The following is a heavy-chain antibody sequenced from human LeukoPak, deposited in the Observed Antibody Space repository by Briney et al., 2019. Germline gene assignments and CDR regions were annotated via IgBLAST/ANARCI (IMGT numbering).Heavy chain of an antibody. Sequence: PSETLSLTCTVSGVSISSYYWSWIRQPPRKGLEWIGYIYYRGSTNYSPSLKRRVTISVDTSKNQFYLKLSSVTAADTAVYYCARAVPAALGYFDYWGQGTLVTVSS. CDR1: GVSISSYY. CDR3: ARAVPAALGYFDY. D-gene: IGHD2-2*01. V-gene: IGHV4-59*01. CDR2: IYYRGST. J-gene: IGHJ4*02.